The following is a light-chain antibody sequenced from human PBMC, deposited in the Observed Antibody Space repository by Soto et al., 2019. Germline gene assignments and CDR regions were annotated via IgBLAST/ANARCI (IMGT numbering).Light chain of an antibody. CDR1: SSNIGGNS. J-gene: IGLJ2*01. CDR3: SSYAGSNALV. CDR2: EVS. V-gene: IGLV2-8*01. Sequence: QAVMTQPPSVSAAPGQKVTISCSGSSSNIGGNSVSWYQQLPGTAPKLMIYEVSKRPSGVPDRFSGSKSGNTASLTVSGLQAEDEADYYCSSYAGSNALVFGGGTKVTVL.